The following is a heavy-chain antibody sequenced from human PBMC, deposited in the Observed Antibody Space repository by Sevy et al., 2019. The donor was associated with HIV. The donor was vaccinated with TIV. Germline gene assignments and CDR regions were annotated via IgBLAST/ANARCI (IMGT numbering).Heavy chain of an antibody. CDR1: GFTVSSNY. V-gene: IGHV3-53*01. D-gene: IGHD3-22*01. J-gene: IGHJ1*01. Sequence: GGSLRLSCAASGFTVSSNYMSWVRQAPGKGLEWVSVIYSGGSTYYADSVKGRFTISRDNSKNTLYLQMNSLRAEDTAVYYCARGGYYDSSGYLAYFQHWAQGTLVTVSS. CDR2: IYSGGST. CDR3: ARGGYYDSSGYLAYFQH.